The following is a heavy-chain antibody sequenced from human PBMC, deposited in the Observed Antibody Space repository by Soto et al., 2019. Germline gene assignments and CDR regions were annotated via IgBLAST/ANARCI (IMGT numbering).Heavy chain of an antibody. CDR2: IIPIFGTA. Sequence: QVQLVQSGAEVKKPGSSVKVSCKASGGTFSSYAISWVRQAPGQGLEWMGGIIPIFGTANYAQKFQGRVTITADDSTSTAYMELSSLRSEVTAVYYCARDSLGFGGNAEYFQHWGQGTLVTVSS. J-gene: IGHJ1*01. V-gene: IGHV1-69*01. CDR3: ARDSLGFGGNAEYFQH. CDR1: GGTFSSYA. D-gene: IGHD3-10*01.